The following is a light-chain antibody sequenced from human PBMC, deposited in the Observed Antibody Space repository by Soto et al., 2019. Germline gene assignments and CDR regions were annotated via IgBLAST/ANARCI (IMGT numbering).Light chain of an antibody. V-gene: IGLV2-14*03. CDR1: SSDVGGFNF. Sequence: QSALTQPASVSGSPGQSITISCTGTSSDVGGFNFVSWYQHHPGKAPKLMIYDVSNRPSGVSNRFSGSKPGNTASLTISGLQPEDESDYYCSSYTSTSALDLFGSGTKLTVL. CDR2: DVS. J-gene: IGLJ1*01. CDR3: SSYTSTSALDL.